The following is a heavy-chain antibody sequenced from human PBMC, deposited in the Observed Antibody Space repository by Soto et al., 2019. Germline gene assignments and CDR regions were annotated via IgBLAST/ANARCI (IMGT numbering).Heavy chain of an antibody. CDR3: AKDQVTHCYYGMDV. V-gene: IGHV3-23*01. J-gene: IGHJ6*02. CDR2: ITYGGVST. Sequence: GGSLRLSCAASGFTFSSYAMSWVRQAPGKGLEWVAAITYGGVSTYYADSVKGRFTISRDNSKNTLYLQMNSLRAEDTAVYYCAKDQVTHCYYGMDVWGQGTTVTVSS. D-gene: IGHD4-4*01. CDR1: GFTFSSYA.